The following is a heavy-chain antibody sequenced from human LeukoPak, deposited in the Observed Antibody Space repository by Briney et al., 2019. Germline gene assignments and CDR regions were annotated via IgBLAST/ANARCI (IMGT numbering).Heavy chain of an antibody. Sequence: SETLSLTCTVSGGSISSSSYYWGWIRQPPGKGLEWIGSIYYSGSTYYNPSLKSRVTISVDTSKNQFSLKLSSVTAADTAVYYCAVDYGDYLTSYWGQGTLVTVSS. CDR2: IYYSGST. CDR3: AVDYGDYLTSY. J-gene: IGHJ4*02. CDR1: GGSISSSSYY. V-gene: IGHV4-39*01. D-gene: IGHD4-17*01.